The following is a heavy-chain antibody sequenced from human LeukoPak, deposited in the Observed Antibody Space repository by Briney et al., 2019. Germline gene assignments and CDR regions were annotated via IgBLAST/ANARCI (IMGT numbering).Heavy chain of an antibody. J-gene: IGHJ6*02. Sequence: LTPSETLSLTCAVYGGSFSGYYWSWIRPPPGKGLEWIGEINHSGSTNYNPSLKSRVTISVDTSKNQFSLKLSSVTAADTAVYYCARDGGIAAAGPVNSYYYYGMDVWGQGTTVTVSS. V-gene: IGHV4-34*01. CDR1: GGSFSGYY. D-gene: IGHD6-13*01. CDR3: ARDGGIAAAGPVNSYYYYGMDV. CDR2: INHSGST.